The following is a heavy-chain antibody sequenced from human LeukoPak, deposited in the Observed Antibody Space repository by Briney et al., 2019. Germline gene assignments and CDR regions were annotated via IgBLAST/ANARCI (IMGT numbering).Heavy chain of an antibody. CDR3: AKSDYDFWSGYYTGIPFFDY. CDR1: GFTFSSYA. J-gene: IGHJ4*02. CDR2: ISGSGGST. D-gene: IGHD3-3*01. Sequence: GGSLTLSCAASGFTFSSYAMSWVRQAPGKGLDWVSAISGSGGSTYYADSVKGRSTLSRDNSNNPLYLQMNSLRAEDTAVYYGAKSDYDFWSGYYTGIPFFDYWGQGTLVTVSS. V-gene: IGHV3-23*01.